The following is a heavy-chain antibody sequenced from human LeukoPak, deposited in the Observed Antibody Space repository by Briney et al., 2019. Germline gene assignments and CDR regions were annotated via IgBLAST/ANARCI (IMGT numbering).Heavy chain of an antibody. J-gene: IGHJ6*03. V-gene: IGHV3-21*01. CDR2: ISGSSSCI. CDR1: GFTFSNYN. CDR3: ARSELGYYYYYMDV. Sequence: PGGSLRLSCAASGFTFSNYNMNWVRQAPGKGLEWVSSISGSSSCIYYADSVKGRFTISRDNAKNSLYLQMNSLRAEDTGVYYCARSELGYYYYYMDVWGKGTTVTVSS. D-gene: IGHD7-27*01.